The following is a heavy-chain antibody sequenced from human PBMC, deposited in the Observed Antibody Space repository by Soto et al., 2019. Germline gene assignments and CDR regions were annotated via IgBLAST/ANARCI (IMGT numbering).Heavy chain of an antibody. CDR2: MSGSGGST. Sequence: EVQLLESGGGLVQPGGSLRLSCAASGFTFSSYAMSWVRQAPGKGLEWVSAMSGSGGSTYYADSVKGRFTISRDNSKNTLYLQMNSLRAEDTAVYYCAKLSRGGYYGSGSRDYWGQGTLVTVSS. CDR1: GFTFSSYA. J-gene: IGHJ4*02. CDR3: AKLSRGGYYGSGSRDY. V-gene: IGHV3-23*01. D-gene: IGHD3-10*01.